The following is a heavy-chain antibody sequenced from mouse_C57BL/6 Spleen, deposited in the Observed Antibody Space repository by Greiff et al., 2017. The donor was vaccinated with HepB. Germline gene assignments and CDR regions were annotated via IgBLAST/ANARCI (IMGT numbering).Heavy chain of an antibody. CDR1: GFSLTSYG. Sequence: VQLQQSGPGLVQPSQSLSITCTVSGFSLTSYGVHWVRQSPGKGLEWLGVIWSGGSTDYNAAFISRLSISKDNSKSQVFFKMNSLQADDTAIYYCARNFLYYYGSSYWYFDVWGTGTTVTVSS. J-gene: IGHJ1*03. CDR2: IWSGGST. D-gene: IGHD1-1*01. V-gene: IGHV2-2*01. CDR3: ARNFLYYYGSSYWYFDV.